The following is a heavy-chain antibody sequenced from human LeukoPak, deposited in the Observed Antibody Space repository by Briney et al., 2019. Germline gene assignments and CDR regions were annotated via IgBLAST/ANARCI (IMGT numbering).Heavy chain of an antibody. V-gene: IGHV3-23*01. Sequence: GGSLRPSCAASGNTFSSYAMSWVRRAPGKGLEWVSAISGSGGSTYYADSVKGRFTISRDNSKNTLYLQMNSLRAEDTAVYYCAGSSGWKGDWCFDYWGQGTLVTVSS. CDR2: ISGSGGST. D-gene: IGHD6-19*01. J-gene: IGHJ4*02. CDR3: AGSSGWKGDWCFDY. CDR1: GNTFSSYA.